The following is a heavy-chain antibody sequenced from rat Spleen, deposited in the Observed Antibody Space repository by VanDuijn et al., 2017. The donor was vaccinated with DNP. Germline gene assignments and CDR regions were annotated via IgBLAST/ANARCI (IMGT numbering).Heavy chain of an antibody. CDR1: GFTFSSFW. V-gene: IGHV5-31*01. J-gene: IGHJ3*01. D-gene: IGHD1-6*01. CDR3: ARGSCYGYKWFAY. CDR2: ITTSGGGT. Sequence: EVQLVESGGDLVQPGRSLKLSCVASGFTFSSFWMTWIRQVPGKGLEWVASITTSGGGTYYPDSVKGRFTISRDDAKDTLYLQMNSLRSEDTATYYCARGSCYGYKWFAYWGQGTLVTVSS.